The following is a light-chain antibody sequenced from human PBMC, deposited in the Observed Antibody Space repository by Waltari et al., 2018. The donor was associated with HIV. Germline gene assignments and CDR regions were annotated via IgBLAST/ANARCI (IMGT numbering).Light chain of an antibody. CDR1: QSVGGN. J-gene: IGKJ1*01. Sequence: EIVMTQSPDTLSVSPGDRATFSCRASQSVGGNLAWYQVRPGQTPSLLIYGATSRTTGFPARFSGRGSGTEFTLTISGLQSEDFAIYYCQQYNELPQTFGQGTRV. CDR3: QQYNELPQT. CDR2: GAT. V-gene: IGKV3-15*01.